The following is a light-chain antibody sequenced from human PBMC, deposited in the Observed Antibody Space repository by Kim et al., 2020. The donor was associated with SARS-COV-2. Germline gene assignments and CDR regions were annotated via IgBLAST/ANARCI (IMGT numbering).Light chain of an antibody. CDR2: GAS. V-gene: IGKV3-15*01. J-gene: IGKJ1*01. Sequence: ETVMTQSPATLSVSPGERATLSCRASQSVSTSVAWYQQKPGQAPRLLIYGASTRATGIPARFSGSGCGTDFTLTISSLQSEDFAVYYCQQYNIWPPWTFGQGTKVDIK. CDR1: QSVSTS. CDR3: QQYNIWPPWT.